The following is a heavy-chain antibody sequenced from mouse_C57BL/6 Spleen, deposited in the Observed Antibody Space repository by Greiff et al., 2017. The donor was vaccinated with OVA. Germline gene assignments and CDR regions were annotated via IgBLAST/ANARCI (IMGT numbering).Heavy chain of an antibody. CDR2: IDPSDSYT. D-gene: IGHD1-1*01. Sequence: VQLQQPGAELVMPGASVKLSCKASGYTFTSYWMHWVKQRPGQGLEWIGEIDPSDSYTNYNQKFKGKSTLTVDKSSSTAYMQLSSLTSEDSAVYYCARGTVVATRYFDVWGTGTTVTVSS. CDR1: GYTFTSYW. V-gene: IGHV1-69*01. J-gene: IGHJ1*03. CDR3: ARGTVVATRYFDV.